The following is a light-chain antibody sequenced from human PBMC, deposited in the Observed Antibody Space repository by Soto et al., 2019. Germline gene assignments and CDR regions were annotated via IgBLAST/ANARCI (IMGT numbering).Light chain of an antibody. J-gene: IGKJ1*01. CDR2: DAS. CDR1: QTISSW. Sequence: DFQMTQSPSTLSASVGDRVTITCRASQTISSWLAWYQQKAGKAPKLLIYDASTLESGVPSRFSGSGSGTEFTLTISSLQPEDFATYYCQQYNSYSTFGQGTKV. V-gene: IGKV1-5*01. CDR3: QQYNSYST.